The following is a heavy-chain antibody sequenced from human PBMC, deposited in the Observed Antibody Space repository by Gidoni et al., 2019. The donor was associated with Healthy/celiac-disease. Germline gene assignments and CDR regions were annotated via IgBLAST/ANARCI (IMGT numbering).Heavy chain of an antibody. D-gene: IGHD1-26*01. CDR1: GFTFGDYA. Sequence: EVQLMAYGGGLVQTGRSLSLSCTASGFTFGDYAMSWVRQAPVKGLEWVGFIRSKAYGGTTEYAASVKGRCTISRDDSKSIAYRQMNSLKTEDTAVYYCTSSGGSCCDYWGQGTLVTVSS. J-gene: IGHJ4*02. CDR2: IRSKAYGGTT. CDR3: TSSGGSCCDY. V-gene: IGHV3-49*04.